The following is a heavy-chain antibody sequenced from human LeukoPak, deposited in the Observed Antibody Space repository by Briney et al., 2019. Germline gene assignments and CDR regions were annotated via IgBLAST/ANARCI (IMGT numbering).Heavy chain of an antibody. J-gene: IGHJ4*02. CDR2: ISGSGGST. Sequence: GGSLRLSCAASGFTFSSYAMSWVRQAPGKGLEWVSAISGSGGSTYYADSVKGRFTISRDNSKNTLYLQMNSLRAEDTAVYYCTLDGDYFGADYWGQGTLVTVSS. CDR3: TLDGDYFGADY. CDR1: GFTFSSYA. V-gene: IGHV3-23*01. D-gene: IGHD4-17*01.